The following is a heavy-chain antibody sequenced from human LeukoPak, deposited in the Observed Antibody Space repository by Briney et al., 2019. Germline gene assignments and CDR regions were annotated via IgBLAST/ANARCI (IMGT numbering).Heavy chain of an antibody. CDR2: ISAYNANT. CDR1: GYTFTSYG. D-gene: IGHD3-9*01. J-gene: IGHJ6*03. Sequence: GASVKVSCKASGYTFTSYGISWVRQAPGQGLEWMGWISAYNANTNYAQKLQGRVTMTTDTSTSTAYMELRSLRSDDTAVYYCARSRPDVLRYFGVGDYMDVWGKGTTVTISS. CDR3: ARSRPDVLRYFGVGDYMDV. V-gene: IGHV1-18*01.